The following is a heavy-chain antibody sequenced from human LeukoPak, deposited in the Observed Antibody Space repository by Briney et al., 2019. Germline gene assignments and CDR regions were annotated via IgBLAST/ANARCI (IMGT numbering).Heavy chain of an antibody. J-gene: IGHJ4*02. D-gene: IGHD3-22*01. Sequence: GGSLRLSCAASGFTFDDYGMSWVRQAPGKGLEWVSSISSSSSYIYYADSVKGRFTISRDNAKNSLYLQMNSLRAEDTAVYYCARVLDYDSSGYNYWGQGTLVTVSS. CDR3: ARVLDYDSSGYNY. V-gene: IGHV3-21*01. CDR1: GFTFDDYG. CDR2: ISSSSSYI.